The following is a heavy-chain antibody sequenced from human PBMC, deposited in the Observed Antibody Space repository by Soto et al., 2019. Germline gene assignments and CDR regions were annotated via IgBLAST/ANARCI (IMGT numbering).Heavy chain of an antibody. V-gene: IGHV3-30-3*01. D-gene: IGHD1-26*01. CDR2: ISYDGSNK. CDR1: GFTFSSYA. CDR3: ARDRGGYVYYYGMDV. Sequence: QVQLVESGGGVVQPGRSLRLSCAASGFTFSSYAMHWVRQAPGKGLEWVAVISYDGSNKYYADSVKGRFTISSDNSKNTLYLQMNSLRAEDTAVYYCARDRGGYVYYYGMDVWGQGTTVTVSS. J-gene: IGHJ6*02.